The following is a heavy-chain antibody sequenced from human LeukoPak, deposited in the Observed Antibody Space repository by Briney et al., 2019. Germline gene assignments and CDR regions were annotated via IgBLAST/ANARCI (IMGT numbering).Heavy chain of an antibody. D-gene: IGHD3-9*01. V-gene: IGHV1-46*01. CDR3: ATLFTYYDILTGYYFAEPFDY. CDR2: INPSGGST. CDR1: GYTFTSYY. Sequence: ASVKVSCKASGYTFTSYYMHWVRQAPGQGLEWMGIINPSGGSTSYAQKFQGRVTMTRDMSTSTVYMELSSLRSEDTAVYYCATLFTYYDILTGYYFAEPFDYWGQGTLVTVSS. J-gene: IGHJ4*02.